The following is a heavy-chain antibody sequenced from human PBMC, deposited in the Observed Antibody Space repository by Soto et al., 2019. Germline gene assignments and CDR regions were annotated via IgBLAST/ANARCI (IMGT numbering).Heavy chain of an antibody. CDR1: GSSKSVEY. V-gene: IGHV4-59*08. Sequence: SETVSLTGTGSGSSKSVEYSNCIRQHPGKGLEWIGYLYYSGSADYNPSLKSRVTISVDASKNQFSLNLSSVTAADTAMYYCARLVGSAHPFDSRGQGILVTVSS. J-gene: IGHJ4*02. CDR2: LYYSGSA. D-gene: IGHD3-10*01. CDR3: ARLVGSAHPFDS.